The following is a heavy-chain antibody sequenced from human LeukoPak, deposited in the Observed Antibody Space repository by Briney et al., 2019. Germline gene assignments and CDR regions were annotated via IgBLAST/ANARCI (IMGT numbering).Heavy chain of an antibody. D-gene: IGHD2-21*01. Sequence: PGGSLRLSCAASGVPFSAYWMSWVRQAPGRGLEWVANIKSDGSTKYYVESVKGRFTISRDNAKNSLYLQLDSLRAKDTAVYYCAAYGRGYWGQGTLVTVSS. J-gene: IGHJ4*02. CDR3: AAYGRGY. CDR2: IKSDGSTK. CDR1: GVPFSAYW. V-gene: IGHV3-7*02.